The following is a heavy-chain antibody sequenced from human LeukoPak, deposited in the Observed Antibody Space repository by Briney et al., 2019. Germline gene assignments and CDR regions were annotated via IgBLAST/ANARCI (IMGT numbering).Heavy chain of an antibody. CDR1: GGSISSYY. D-gene: IGHD3-22*01. CDR3: ARDLGSDYYDSSRYSYYFDY. J-gene: IGHJ4*02. CDR2: IYYSGST. V-gene: IGHV4-59*12. Sequence: SETLSLTCTVSGGSISSYYWSWMRQPPGKGLEWIGYIYYSGSTNYNPSLKSRVTISVDTSKNQFSLKLSSVTAADTAVYYCARDLGSDYYDSSRYSYYFDYWGQGTLVTVSS.